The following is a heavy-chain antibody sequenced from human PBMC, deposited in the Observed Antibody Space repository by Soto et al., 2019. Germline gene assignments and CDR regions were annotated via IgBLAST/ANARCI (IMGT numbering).Heavy chain of an antibody. Sequence: PVGSLRLSCAASGFTFTSYSMNWVRQAPGPGLEWVSYITSKSTTIKYADSVKGRFTVSRDNAKNSLYLQLNSLRDEDTAVYYCAREMGACSDSSCYPGPYDSWGQGTLVTVSS. CDR3: AREMGACSDSSCYPGPYDS. V-gene: IGHV3-48*02. D-gene: IGHD3-16*01. J-gene: IGHJ5*02. CDR2: ITSKSTTI. CDR1: GFTFTSYS.